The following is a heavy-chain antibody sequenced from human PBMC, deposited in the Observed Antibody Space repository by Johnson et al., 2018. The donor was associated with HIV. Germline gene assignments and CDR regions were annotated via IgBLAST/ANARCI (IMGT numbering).Heavy chain of an antibody. D-gene: IGHD1-26*01. J-gene: IGHJ3*02. CDR1: GFTFSSYG. CDR3: ARETAGATNDAFDI. V-gene: IGHV3-33*01. CDR2: IWYDGRNK. Sequence: QVQLVESGGGVVQPGKSLRLSCVASGFTFSSYGMHWVRQAPGKGLEWVAVIWYDGRNKYYADSVKGRFTISRDNSKNTLYLQMNSLRAEDTAVYYCARETAGATNDAFDIWGQGTMVTVSS.